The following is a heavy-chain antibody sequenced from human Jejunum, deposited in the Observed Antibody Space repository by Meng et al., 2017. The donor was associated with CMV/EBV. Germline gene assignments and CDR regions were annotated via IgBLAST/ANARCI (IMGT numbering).Heavy chain of an antibody. CDR1: GYTFTGHY. CDR3: ARDMTSTWYGGSES. D-gene: IGHD6-13*01. J-gene: IGHJ5*02. V-gene: IGHV1-2*02. Sequence: KASGYTFTGHYMHWVRQAPGQGLEWMGWINPQSGDTNYAQNFQGRVTLTRDTSISTAYMELSSLRSDDTAMYYCARDMTSTWYGGSESWGQGTLVTVSS. CDR2: INPQSGDT.